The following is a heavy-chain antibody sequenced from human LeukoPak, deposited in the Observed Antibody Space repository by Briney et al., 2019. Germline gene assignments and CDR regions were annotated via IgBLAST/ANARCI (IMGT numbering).Heavy chain of an antibody. CDR2: IITTSNTI. Sequence: GGALRLSCTTSGLTFSDYSMNWVRQAPGKGGEGLSYIITTSNTIYYVDSVTGRFTFSRDNGKNLLILEMKSLRAEDTGLYFCATYHDTTGYFREAFEMWGQGTFVTVSP. V-gene: IGHV3-48*01. CDR3: ATYHDTTGYFREAFEM. CDR1: GLTFSDYS. D-gene: IGHD3-22*01. J-gene: IGHJ3*02.